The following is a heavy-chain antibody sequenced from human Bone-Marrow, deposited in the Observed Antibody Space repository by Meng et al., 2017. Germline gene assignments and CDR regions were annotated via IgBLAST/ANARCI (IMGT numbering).Heavy chain of an antibody. D-gene: IGHD1-1*01. J-gene: IGHJ6*02. Sequence: GESLKISCEASGFSFSSYEMSWVRQAPGKGLEWISYIVSSGGTVFYADSVKGRFTISRDNDKNSLYLQMSRLRAEDTAVYYCARDTRTRLEVQGMDVWGQGTTVTVSS. CDR3: ARDTRTRLEVQGMDV. CDR1: GFSFSSYE. V-gene: IGHV3-48*03. CDR2: IVSSGGTV.